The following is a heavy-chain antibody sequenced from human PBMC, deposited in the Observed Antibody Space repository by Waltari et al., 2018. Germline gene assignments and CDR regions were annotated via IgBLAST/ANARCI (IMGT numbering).Heavy chain of an antibody. D-gene: IGHD2-2*01. CDR1: GLPSGSVD. CDR2: ISGSGSHI. V-gene: IGHV3-21*06. J-gene: IGHJ6*02. Sequence: EVQLVDSGGGLVKPGGSLGLPCAAPGLPSGSVDMNWVRQAQGKGLEWVSSISGSGSHIYYAASVRGRFTISRDNAQSSLYLQMDTLRAEDTAVYYCASRSPPARYNAMDFWGQGTTVTVSS. CDR3: ASRSPPARYNAMDF.